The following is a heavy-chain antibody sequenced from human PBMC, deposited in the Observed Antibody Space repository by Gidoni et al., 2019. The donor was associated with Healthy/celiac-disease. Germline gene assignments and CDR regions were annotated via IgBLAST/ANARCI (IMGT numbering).Heavy chain of an antibody. CDR1: GFTFSSYA. CDR3: AKEGLMVESSLRGHGIFDY. V-gene: IGHV3-23*01. CDR2: ISGSGGST. Sequence: EVQLLESGGGLVQPGGSLRLSCAASGFTFSSYAMSWVRQAPGKGLEWVSAISGSGGSTYYADSVKGRFTISRDNSKNTLYLQMNSLRAEDTAVYYCAKEGLMVESSLRGHGIFDYWGQGTLVTVSS. D-gene: IGHD2-8*02. J-gene: IGHJ4*02.